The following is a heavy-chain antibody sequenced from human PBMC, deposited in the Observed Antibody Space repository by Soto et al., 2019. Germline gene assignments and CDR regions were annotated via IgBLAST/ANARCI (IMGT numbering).Heavy chain of an antibody. CDR2: ISADGGGT. J-gene: IGHJ4*02. CDR3: ATRGLDTPGKYFGY. V-gene: IGHV3-23*01. CDR1: GFTFSNFA. Sequence: EVQLLESGGGLAQPGGSLRLSCAASGFTFSNFAMSWVRQAPGKGLKWVSTISADGGGTYHADSVKGRFTISRDNSKNPLFLQMDSLRAEDTAIYYCATRGLDTPGKYFGYWGQGTLVTVSS. D-gene: IGHD4-17*01.